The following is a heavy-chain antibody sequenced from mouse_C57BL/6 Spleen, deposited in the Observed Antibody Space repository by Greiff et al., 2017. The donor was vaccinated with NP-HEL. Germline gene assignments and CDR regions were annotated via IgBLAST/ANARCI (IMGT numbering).Heavy chain of an antibody. V-gene: IGHV1-64*01. CDR1: GYTFTSYW. Sequence: QVQLQQPGAELVKPGASVKLSCKASGYTFTSYWMHWVKQRPGQGLEWIGMIHPNSGSTNYNEKFKSKATLTVDKSSSTAYMQLSSLTSEDSAVYYCAREYYYGSSDYWGQGTTLTVSS. CDR3: AREYYYGSSDY. CDR2: IHPNSGST. J-gene: IGHJ2*01. D-gene: IGHD1-1*01.